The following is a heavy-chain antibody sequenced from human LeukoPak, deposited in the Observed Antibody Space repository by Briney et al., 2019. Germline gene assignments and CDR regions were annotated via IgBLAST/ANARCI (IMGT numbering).Heavy chain of an antibody. D-gene: IGHD5-18*01. Sequence: ASEKVSCKASGYTFISYGISWVRQAPGQGLEWMGWISAYKGNTNYAQMLQGRVTMTTDTSTSTAYMELRSLRSDDTAVYYCARGATAMASNDYWGQGTLVTVSS. J-gene: IGHJ4*02. CDR1: GYTFISYG. CDR2: ISAYKGNT. CDR3: ARGATAMASNDY. V-gene: IGHV1-18*01.